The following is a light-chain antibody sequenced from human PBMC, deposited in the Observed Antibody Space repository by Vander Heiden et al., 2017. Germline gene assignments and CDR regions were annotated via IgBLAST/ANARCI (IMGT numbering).Light chain of an antibody. CDR2: DAS. J-gene: IGKJ4*01. CDR3: QQRSNWPPLT. V-gene: IGKV3-11*01. Sequence: EIVLTQSPATLSLSPGERATLPCRASQSVSSYLAWYQQKPGQAPRLLIYDASNRATGIPARFSGSGSGTDFTLTISSLEPEDFAVYYCQQRSNWPPLTFGGGTKLEIK. CDR1: QSVSSY.